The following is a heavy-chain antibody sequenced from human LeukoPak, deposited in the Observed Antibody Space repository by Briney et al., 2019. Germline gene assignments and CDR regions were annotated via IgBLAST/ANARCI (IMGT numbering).Heavy chain of an antibody. Sequence: SETLSLTCTVSGGSISSYYWSWIRQPPGKGLEWIGYIYYSGSTNYNPSLKSRVTISVDTSKNQFSLKLSSVTAADTAVYYCARDFIAAAGTNWLDPWGQGTLVTVSS. J-gene: IGHJ5*02. CDR3: ARDFIAAAGTNWLDP. CDR1: GGSISSYY. CDR2: IYYSGST. D-gene: IGHD6-13*01. V-gene: IGHV4-59*01.